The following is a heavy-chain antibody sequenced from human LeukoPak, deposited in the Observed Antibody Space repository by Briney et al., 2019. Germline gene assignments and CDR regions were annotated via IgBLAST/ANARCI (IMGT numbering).Heavy chain of an antibody. D-gene: IGHD5-18*01. Sequence: SETLSLTCNVSGGSIRGYYWSWIRQPPGKGLEWIGYIYSSGSTNYNPSLKSRVTMSVDTSKNQFSLKVSSVTAADTAVYYCARAKRGYSYGYYHYFDYWGQGTLVTVSS. J-gene: IGHJ4*02. CDR2: IYSSGST. V-gene: IGHV4-59*01. CDR3: ARAKRGYSYGYYHYFDY. CDR1: GGSIRGYY.